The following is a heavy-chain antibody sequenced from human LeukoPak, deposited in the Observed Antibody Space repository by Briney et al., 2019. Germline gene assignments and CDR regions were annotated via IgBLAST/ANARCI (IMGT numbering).Heavy chain of an antibody. V-gene: IGHV3-13*01. Sequence: GGSLRLSCAASGFTFSSYDMHWVRQATGKGLEWVSAIGTAGDTYYPGSVKGRFTISRENAKNSLYLQMNSLRAGDTAVYYCAKDLWDYYGSGSTFDYWGQGTLVTVSS. J-gene: IGHJ4*02. CDR3: AKDLWDYYGSGSTFDY. CDR1: GFTFSSYD. D-gene: IGHD3-10*01. CDR2: IGTAGDT.